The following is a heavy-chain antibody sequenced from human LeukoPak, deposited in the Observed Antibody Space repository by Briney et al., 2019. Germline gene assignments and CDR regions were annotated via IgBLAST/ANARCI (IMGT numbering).Heavy chain of an antibody. CDR2: IYSGGST. Sequence: PGGSLRLSCAASGFTVSSNYMSWVRQAPGKGLEWVSVIYSGGSTYYADAVKVRFTISRDNSKNTLYIQLNSLRAEDTAVYYCARVRRYYDSSGYSAHYYYGMDVWGQGTTVTVSS. D-gene: IGHD3-22*01. J-gene: IGHJ6*02. CDR3: ARVRRYYDSSGYSAHYYYGMDV. CDR1: GFTVSSNY. V-gene: IGHV3-66*01.